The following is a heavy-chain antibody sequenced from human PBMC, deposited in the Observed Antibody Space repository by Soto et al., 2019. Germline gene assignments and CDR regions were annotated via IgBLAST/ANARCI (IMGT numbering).Heavy chain of an antibody. D-gene: IGHD1-26*01. CDR2: FDPEDGET. V-gene: IGHV1-24*01. CDR1: GYTLTELS. CDR3: VCSGSYYTAFDI. J-gene: IGHJ3*02. Sequence: ASVKVSCKVSGYTLTELSMHWVRKAPGKGLEWMGGFDPEDGETIYAQKFQGRVTMTEDTSTDTAYMELSSLRSEDTAVYYCVCSGSYYTAFDIWGQGTMVTVSS.